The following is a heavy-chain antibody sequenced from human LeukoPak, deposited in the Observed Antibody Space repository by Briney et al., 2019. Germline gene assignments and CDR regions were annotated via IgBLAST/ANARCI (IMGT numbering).Heavy chain of an antibody. CDR1: GGTFSSYA. Sequence: SVEVSCKASGGTFSSYAISWVRQAPGQGLEWMGRIIPIFGTANYAQKFQGRVTITTDESTGTAYMELSSLRSEDTAVYYCARDPIAAAGNFDYWGQGTLVTVSS. CDR3: ARDPIAAAGNFDY. D-gene: IGHD6-13*01. J-gene: IGHJ4*02. V-gene: IGHV1-69*05. CDR2: IIPIFGTA.